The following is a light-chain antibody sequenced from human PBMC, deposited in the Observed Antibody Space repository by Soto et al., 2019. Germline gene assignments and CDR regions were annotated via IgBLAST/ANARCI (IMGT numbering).Light chain of an antibody. CDR2: WAS. Sequence: DIVMTQSPDSLAVSLGERATINCMSSQSVLYSSNNKNYLAWYQQKPGQPPKLLIYWASTRESGVPDRFSGSGSGTDFTLTISSLQAEDVAVYYCQQYYRPWTFGQGTKVETK. V-gene: IGKV4-1*01. J-gene: IGKJ1*01. CDR3: QQYYRPWT. CDR1: QSVLYSSNNKNY.